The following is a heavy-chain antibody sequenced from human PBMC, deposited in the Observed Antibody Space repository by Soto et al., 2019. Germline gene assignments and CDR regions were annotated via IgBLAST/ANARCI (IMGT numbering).Heavy chain of an antibody. CDR2: IYYIGNT. Sequence: QLQLPESGSGLVKPSETLSLTCTVSNGSLSSRSSYWGWIRQTPGKGLEWIGSIYYIGNTYYNPSLKSRVTISIDTSKTQFSLKLNSVTAADTGVYFCGGQDYGAKGYYFENWGKGTLVTVSS. CDR1: NGSLSSRSSY. D-gene: IGHD4-17*01. J-gene: IGHJ4*02. CDR3: GGQDYGAKGYYFEN. V-gene: IGHV4-39*01.